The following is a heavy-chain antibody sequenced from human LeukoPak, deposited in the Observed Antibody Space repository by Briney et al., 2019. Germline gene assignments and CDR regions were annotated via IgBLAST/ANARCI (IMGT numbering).Heavy chain of an antibody. V-gene: IGHV3-30*18. D-gene: IGHD3-10*01. CDR3: AKDLITMVRGSAMDV. CDR1: GFSFNNYG. Sequence: GGSLRLSCAASGFSFNNYGMHWVRQAPGKGLEWVALIIYDGYYKYYADSVKGRFTISRDDSKNTLYLQVNSLRAEDTAVYYCAKDLITMVRGSAMDVWGQGRTVTVSS. J-gene: IGHJ6*02. CDR2: IIYDGYYK.